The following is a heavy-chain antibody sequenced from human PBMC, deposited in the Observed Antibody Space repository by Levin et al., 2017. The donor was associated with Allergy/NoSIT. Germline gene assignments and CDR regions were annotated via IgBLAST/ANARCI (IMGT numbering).Heavy chain of an antibody. V-gene: IGHV5-51*01. J-gene: IGHJ5*02. D-gene: IGHD2-8*01. CDR1: GYSFTNYW. CDR3: ARHSNAIRGAVDNWFDP. CDR2: IYPGDSDT. Sequence: GGSLRLSCKGSGYSFTNYWIGWVRQMPGKGLEWMGIIYPGDSDTRYSPSFQGQVTISADKSISTAYLQWSSLKASDTAMYFCARHSNAIRGAVDNWFDPWGQGTLVTVSS.